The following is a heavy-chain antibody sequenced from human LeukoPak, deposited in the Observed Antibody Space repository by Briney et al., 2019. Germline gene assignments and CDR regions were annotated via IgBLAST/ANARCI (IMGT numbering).Heavy chain of an antibody. D-gene: IGHD1-1*01. CDR3: ACTGSTGIIYAKYFQH. CDR2: IYYSGST. CDR1: GGSITSYY. J-gene: IGHJ1*01. Sequence: SETLSLTCTVSGGSITSYYWSWIRRSPGKGLEYIGYIYYSGSTDYNPSLKSRLTISVDTSKNQFSLRLSSVTAADTAVYYCACTGSTGIIYAKYFQHWGQGTLVTVSS. V-gene: IGHV4-59*03.